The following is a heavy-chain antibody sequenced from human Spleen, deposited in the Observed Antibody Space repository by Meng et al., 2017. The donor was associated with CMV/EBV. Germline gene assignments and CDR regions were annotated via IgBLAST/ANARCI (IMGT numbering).Heavy chain of an antibody. J-gene: IGHJ3*02. Sequence: GESLKISCATSGFTFSGSAMHWVRQAPGQGLEWMGWINPNSGGTNYAQKFQGRVTMTRDTSISTAYMELSRLRSDDTAVYYCATPGGLTGDWGAFDIWGQGTMVTVSS. D-gene: IGHD7-27*01. CDR3: ATPGGLTGDWGAFDI. V-gene: IGHV1-2*02. CDR1: GFTFSGSA. CDR2: INPNSGGT.